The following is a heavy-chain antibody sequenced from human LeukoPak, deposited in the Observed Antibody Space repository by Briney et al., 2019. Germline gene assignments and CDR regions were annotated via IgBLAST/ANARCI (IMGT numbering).Heavy chain of an antibody. CDR3: ARALRSRYQPAPIFY. CDR1: GFTFSSYA. D-gene: IGHD2-2*01. J-gene: IGHJ4*02. V-gene: IGHV3-30-3*01. CDR2: ISYDGSNK. Sequence: PGGSLRLSCAASGFTFSSYAMHWVRQAPGKGLEWVAVISYDGSNKYYADSVKGRFTISRDNSKNTLYLQMNSLRAEDTAVYYCARALRSRYQPAPIFYWGQGTLVTVSS.